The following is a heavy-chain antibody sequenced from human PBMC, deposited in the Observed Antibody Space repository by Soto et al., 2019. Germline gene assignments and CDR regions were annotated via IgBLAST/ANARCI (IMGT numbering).Heavy chain of an antibody. J-gene: IGHJ4*02. D-gene: IGHD1-1*01. V-gene: IGHV1-18*01. CDR1: GYAFTTYG. CDR3: ARGRYGDY. Sequence: QVHLVQSGAEVKKPGASVKVSCKGSGYAFTTYGITWVRQAPGQGLEWMGWISANNGNTNYAQKLQGRVTVTRDTSTSTDYMELRSLRSDDTAVYYCARGRYGDYWGQGALVTVSS. CDR2: ISANNGNT.